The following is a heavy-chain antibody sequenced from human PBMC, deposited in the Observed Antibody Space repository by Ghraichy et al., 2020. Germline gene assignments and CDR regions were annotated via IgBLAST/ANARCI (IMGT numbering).Heavy chain of an antibody. J-gene: IGHJ6*02. D-gene: IGHD4-11*01. CDR2: IYHSGTT. CDR1: GGSVTNGTYY. CDR3: ARTNPGLTTALAYYSGMDP. V-gene: IGHV4-61*01. Sequence: SQTLSLTCTVSGGSVTNGTYYWSWIRQPPGKGLEWIGYIYHSGTTNYNSSLTSRVTISVDTSKNQFSLRLTSVTAADTAVYYCARTNPGLTTALAYYSGMDPRGQGTTVPVSS.